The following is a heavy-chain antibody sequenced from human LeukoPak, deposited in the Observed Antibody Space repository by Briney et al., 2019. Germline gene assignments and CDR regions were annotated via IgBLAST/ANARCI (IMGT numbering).Heavy chain of an antibody. J-gene: IGHJ4*02. Sequence: GGSLRLSCAASGFTFSSYSMNWVRQAPGKGLEWVSSISSSSSYIYYADSVKGRFTISRDNSKNTLYLQMNSLRAEDTAVYYCAKDRVVGATRAPVSIDYWGQGTLVTVSS. CDR1: GFTFSSYS. D-gene: IGHD1-26*01. CDR3: AKDRVVGATRAPVSIDY. V-gene: IGHV3-21*01. CDR2: ISSSSSYI.